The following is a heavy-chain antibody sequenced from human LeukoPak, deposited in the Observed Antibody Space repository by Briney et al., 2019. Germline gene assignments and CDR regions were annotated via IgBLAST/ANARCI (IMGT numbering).Heavy chain of an antibody. J-gene: IGHJ4*02. D-gene: IGHD3-22*01. CDR2: INTDNGKT. V-gene: IGHV1-3*04. Sequence: ASVKVSCKASGGTFSSYAISWVRQAPGQRLEWMGWINTDNGKTKYSQKVQGRVTITRDTSASTAYMELSSLRSEDTAVYYCYDSSGYWGQGTLVTVSS. CDR3: YDSSGY. CDR1: GGTFSSYA.